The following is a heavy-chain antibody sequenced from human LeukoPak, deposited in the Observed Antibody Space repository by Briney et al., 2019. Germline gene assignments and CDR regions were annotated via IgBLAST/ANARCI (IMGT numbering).Heavy chain of an antibody. V-gene: IGHV3-30*02. Sequence: GGSLRLSCAVSGFTSSNAWMSRVRQAPGKGLEWVAFIRYDGSNKYYADSVKGRFTISRDNSKNTLYLQMNSLRAEDTAAYYCAKDYEWLVLSYYMDVWGKGTTVTVSS. CDR2: IRYDGSNK. D-gene: IGHD6-19*01. CDR1: GFTSSNAW. J-gene: IGHJ6*03. CDR3: AKDYEWLVLSYYMDV.